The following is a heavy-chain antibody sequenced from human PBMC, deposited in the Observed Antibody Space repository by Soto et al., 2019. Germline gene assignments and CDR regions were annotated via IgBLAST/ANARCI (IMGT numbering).Heavy chain of an antibody. V-gene: IGHV3-30*09. CDR2: ISYDGSNK. J-gene: IGHJ4*02. D-gene: IGHD6-19*01. Sequence: GGSLRLSCAASGFTFSSYAMHWVRQAPGKGLEWVAVISYDGSNKYYADSVKGRFAISRDNCKNTLYLQMNSLRAEDTAVYYCARESSGWYYFDYWGQGTLVTVSS. CDR3: ARESSGWYYFDY. CDR1: GFTFSSYA.